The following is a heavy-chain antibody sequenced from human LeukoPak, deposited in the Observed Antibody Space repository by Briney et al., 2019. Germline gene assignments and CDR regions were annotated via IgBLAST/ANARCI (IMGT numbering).Heavy chain of an antibody. V-gene: IGHV4-34*01. J-gene: IGHJ4*02. CDR2: INHSGST. D-gene: IGHD3-10*01. Sequence: PSETLSLTCAVYGGSFSGYYWSWIRQPPGKGLEWIGEINHSGSTNYNPSFKSRVTISVDTSKNQFSLKLSSVTAVDTAVYYCARAGLWFGEPNFDYWGQGTLVTVSS. CDR3: ARAGLWFGEPNFDY. CDR1: GGSFSGYY.